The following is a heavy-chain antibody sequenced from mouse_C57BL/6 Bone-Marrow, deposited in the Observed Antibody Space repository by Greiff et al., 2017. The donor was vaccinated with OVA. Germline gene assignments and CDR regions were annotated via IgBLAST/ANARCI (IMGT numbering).Heavy chain of an antibody. CDR3: ARGYYYGSSYDWYYFDY. CDR2: IDPSDSYT. J-gene: IGHJ2*01. Sequence: VQLQQPGAELVKPGASVQLSCKASGYTFTSSWMQWVKPRPGQGLAWIGEIDPSDSYTNYNQQFKGTATLTVDTSSSTAYMQLSSLTSEDSAVYYCARGYYYGSSYDWYYFDYWGQGTTLTVSS. D-gene: IGHD1-1*01. V-gene: IGHV1-50*01. CDR1: GYTFTSSW.